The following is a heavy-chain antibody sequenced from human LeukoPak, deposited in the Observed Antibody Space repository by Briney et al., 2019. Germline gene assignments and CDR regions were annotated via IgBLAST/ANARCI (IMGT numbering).Heavy chain of an antibody. CDR1: GYTFTSYD. CDR3: VTNWGSRYYFDMDV. Sequence: GASVKVSCKASGYTFTSYDINWVRQAAGQGLEWMGWMTPNSGFSGYAHKFRGRVTMTGNTSKSTAYMELSSLRSEDTAIYYCVTNWGSRYYFDMDVWGQGTTVTVSS. CDR2: MTPNSGFS. D-gene: IGHD7-27*01. J-gene: IGHJ6*02. V-gene: IGHV1-8*01.